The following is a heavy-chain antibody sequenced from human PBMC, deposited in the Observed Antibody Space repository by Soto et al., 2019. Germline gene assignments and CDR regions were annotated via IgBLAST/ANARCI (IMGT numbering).Heavy chain of an antibody. V-gene: IGHV4-30-2*01. D-gene: IGHD3-10*01. CDR2: LYHSGTF. Sequence: QLQLQESGSGLVKPSQTLSLTCAVSGGSISAAGDSWSWIRQPPGGGLEWIGYLYHSGTFFYNPSLKTRLTMSLDRSNNQFSLTLNSVTAADTAVYYCARAQFYSGSGRYNNLMFDPWGQGTQVIVSS. CDR1: GGSISAAGDS. J-gene: IGHJ5*02. CDR3: ARAQFYSGSGRYNNLMFDP.